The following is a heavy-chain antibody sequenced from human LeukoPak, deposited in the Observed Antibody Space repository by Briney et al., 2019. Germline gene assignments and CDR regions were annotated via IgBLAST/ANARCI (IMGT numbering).Heavy chain of an antibody. D-gene: IGHD1-26*01. CDR3: TGESGAFSPFGF. CDR2: VDLHGAT. V-gene: IGHV4-4*02. Sequence: SETLSLTCVVSGGSITTTNWWSWVRQPPGKGLELIGEVDLHGATKYNASFESRVSMSIDKSKNQLSLKLTSIRAADTAVYYCTGESGAFSPFGFWGQGTLVTVSS. J-gene: IGHJ4*02. CDR1: GGSITTTNW.